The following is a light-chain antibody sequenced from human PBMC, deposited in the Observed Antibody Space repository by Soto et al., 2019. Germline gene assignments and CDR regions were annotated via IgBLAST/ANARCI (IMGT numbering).Light chain of an antibody. CDR3: SSYSSRSTRV. CDR2: DVS. Sequence: QSALTQPASVSGSPGQSITISCTGTSSDVGGYNYVSWYQQHPGKAHKLMIYDVSNRPSGVSNRFSGSKSGNTASLTISGLQAEDEADYYCSSYSSRSTRVFGTGTKLTVL. V-gene: IGLV2-14*01. CDR1: SSDVGGYNY. J-gene: IGLJ1*01.